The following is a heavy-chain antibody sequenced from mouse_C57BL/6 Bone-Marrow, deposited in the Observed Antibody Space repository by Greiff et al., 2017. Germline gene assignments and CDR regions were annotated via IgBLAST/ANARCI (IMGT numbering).Heavy chain of an antibody. V-gene: IGHV1-26*01. J-gene: IGHJ1*03. CDR1: GYTFTDYY. CDR3: ARGNGYHWYFDV. CDR2: INPNNGGT. Sequence: VQLQQSGPELVKPGASVKISCKASGYTFTDYYMNWVKQSHGKSLEWIGDINPNNGGTSYNQKFKGKATLTVDKSSSTAYMELRSLTSYDSAVFYCARGNGYHWYFDVWGTGATVTFST. D-gene: IGHD2-2*01.